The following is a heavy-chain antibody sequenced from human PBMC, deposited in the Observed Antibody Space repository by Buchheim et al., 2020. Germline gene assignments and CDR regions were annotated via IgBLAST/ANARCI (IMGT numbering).Heavy chain of an antibody. V-gene: IGHV4-61*01. D-gene: IGHD4-23*01. J-gene: IGHJ4*02. CDR2: IYYSGST. CDR3: ARGSQRYGGNPGFDY. CDR1: GGSVSSGSYY. Sequence: QVQLQESGPGLVKPSETLSLTCTVSGGSVSSGSYYWSWIRQPPGKGLEWIGYIYYSGSTNYNPSLKSRVTISVDTSKNQFSLKLSSVTAADTAVYYCARGSQRYGGNPGFDYWGQGTL.